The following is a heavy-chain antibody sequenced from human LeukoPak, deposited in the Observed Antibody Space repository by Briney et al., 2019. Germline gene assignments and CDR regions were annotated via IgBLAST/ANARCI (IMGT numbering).Heavy chain of an antibody. Sequence: GGSLRLSCAASGFTFSSYWMHWVRQAPGKGLVWVSRINSDGSSTSYADSVKGRFTISRDNSKNTLYLQMNSLRAEDTAVYYCAKDRRAGSYDYWGQGTLVTVSS. J-gene: IGHJ4*02. CDR3: AKDRRAGSYDY. CDR2: INSDGSST. D-gene: IGHD3-10*01. CDR1: GFTFSSYW. V-gene: IGHV3-74*01.